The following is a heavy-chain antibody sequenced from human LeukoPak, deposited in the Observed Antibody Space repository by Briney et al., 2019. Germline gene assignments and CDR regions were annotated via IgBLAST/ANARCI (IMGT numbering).Heavy chain of an antibody. CDR2: ISAYNGNT. CDR3: ARGLGGSGSYFLTFDY. CDR1: GYTFASYS. D-gene: IGHD1-26*01. Sequence: ASVKVSCKASGYTFASYSINWVRQAPGQVLEWMGWISAYNGNTKYAQKVQGRVTMTTDTSTSTAYMELRSLRSDDTAVYYCARGLGGSGSYFLTFDYWGQGTLVTVSS. J-gene: IGHJ4*02. V-gene: IGHV1-18*01.